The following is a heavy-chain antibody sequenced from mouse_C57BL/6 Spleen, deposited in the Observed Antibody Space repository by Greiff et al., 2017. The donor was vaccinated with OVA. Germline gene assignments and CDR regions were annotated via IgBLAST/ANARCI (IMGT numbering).Heavy chain of an antibody. CDR2: IDPNSGGT. J-gene: IGHJ2*01. V-gene: IGHV1-72*01. CDR3: AREEIYYGYDVYFDY. Sequence: QVQLKQPGAELVKPGASVKLSCKASGYTFTSYWMHWVKQRPGRGLEWIGRIDPNSGGTKYNEKFKSKATLTVDKPSSTAYMQLSSLTSEDSAVYYCAREEIYYGYDVYFDYWGQGTTLTVSS. D-gene: IGHD2-2*01. CDR1: GYTFTSYW.